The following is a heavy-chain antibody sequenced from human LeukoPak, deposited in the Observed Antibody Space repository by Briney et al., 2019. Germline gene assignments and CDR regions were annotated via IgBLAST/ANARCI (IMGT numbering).Heavy chain of an antibody. Sequence: GGSLRLSCAAYGFTFSSYGMHWVRQAPGKGLEWVAVIWYDGSNKYYADSVKGRFTISRDNSKNTLYLQMNSLRAEATAVYACANGGSISSGWFYYFDYWGQGTLVTVSS. CDR1: GFTFSSYG. J-gene: IGHJ4*02. V-gene: IGHV3-33*06. D-gene: IGHD6-19*01. CDR3: ANGGSISSGWFYYFDY. CDR2: IWYDGSNK.